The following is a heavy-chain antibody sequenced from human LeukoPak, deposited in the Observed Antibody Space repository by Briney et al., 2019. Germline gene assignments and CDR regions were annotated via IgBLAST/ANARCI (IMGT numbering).Heavy chain of an antibody. D-gene: IGHD2-2*01. CDR3: ARGHCSSTSCFHSNWFDP. J-gene: IGHJ5*02. V-gene: IGHV4-4*07. CDR1: GGSISSYY. Sequence: PSETLSLTCTVSGGSISSYYWSWIRQPAGKGLEWIGRIYISGSTNYNPSLKSRVTMSVDTSKNQFSLKLSSVTAADTAVYYCARGHCSSTSCFHSNWFDPWGQGTLVTVSS. CDR2: IYISGST.